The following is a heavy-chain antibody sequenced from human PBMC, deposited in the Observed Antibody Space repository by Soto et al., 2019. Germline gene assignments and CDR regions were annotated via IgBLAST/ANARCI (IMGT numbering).Heavy chain of an antibody. V-gene: IGHV3-23*01. D-gene: IGHD3-10*01. CDR2: ISGSGGST. CDR1: GFTFSSYA. Sequence: EVQLLESGGGLVQPGGSLRLSCAASGFTFSSYAMNWVRQAPGKGLEWVSVISGSGGSTYYADSVKGRFTISRDNSKNTLYLQMNSLRAEDTAVYYCAKRNYGSEFASWGQGTLVTVSS. CDR3: AKRNYGSEFAS. J-gene: IGHJ4*02.